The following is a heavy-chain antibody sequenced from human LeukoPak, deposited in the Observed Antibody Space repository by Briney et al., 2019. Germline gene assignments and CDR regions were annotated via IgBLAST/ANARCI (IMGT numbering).Heavy chain of an antibody. V-gene: IGHV4-30-4*01. CDR3: ARTTGQYSSSWYWY. CDR1: GASISSGDYY. Sequence: SETLSLTCTVSGASISSGDYYWRWIRQPPGKGLECIGHIYYSGSTYYNPSLKSRVTISVDTSKNQFSLKLSSVTAADTAVYYCARTTGQYSSSWYWYWGQGTLVTVSS. J-gene: IGHJ4*02. D-gene: IGHD6-13*01. CDR2: IYYSGST.